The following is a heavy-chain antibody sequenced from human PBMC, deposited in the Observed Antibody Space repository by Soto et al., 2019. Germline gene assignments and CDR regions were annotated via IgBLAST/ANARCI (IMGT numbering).Heavy chain of an antibody. CDR2: IYHSGST. J-gene: IGHJ4*02. CDR3: ARGYYYDSSGYSLIFDY. CDR1: GGSISSSNW. V-gene: IGHV4-4*02. Sequence: QVQLQESGPGLVKPSGTLSLTCAVSGGSISSSNWWSWVRQPPGKGLEWIGEIYHSGSTNYNPSLRSRVNISVDKSKNQFSLKLSSVTAADTAVYYCARGYYYDSSGYSLIFDYWGQVTLVTVSS. D-gene: IGHD3-22*01.